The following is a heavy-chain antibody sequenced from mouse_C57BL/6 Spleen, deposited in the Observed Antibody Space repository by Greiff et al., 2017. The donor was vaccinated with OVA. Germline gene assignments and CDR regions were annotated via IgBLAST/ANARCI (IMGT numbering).Heavy chain of an antibody. J-gene: IGHJ4*01. D-gene: IGHD5-1*01. CDR1: GFAFSDYG. CDR3: ARQGSTYYAMDY. Sequence: EVMLVESGGGLVQPGGSLKLSCAASGFAFSDYGMAWVRQAPRKGPEWVAFISNLAYSIYYADTVTGRFTISRENAKNTLYLEMSSLRSEDTAMYYCARQGSTYYAMDYWGQGTSVTVSS. V-gene: IGHV5-15*01. CDR2: ISNLAYSI.